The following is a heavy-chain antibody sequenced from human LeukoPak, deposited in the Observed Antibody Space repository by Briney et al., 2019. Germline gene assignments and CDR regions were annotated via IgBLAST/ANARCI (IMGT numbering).Heavy chain of an antibody. V-gene: IGHV3-30*18. Sequence: GGSLRLSCAASGFTFSNYGINWVRQAPGKGLEWLAIISYDGSNKYYADSVKGRFTISRDNSKNTVYLQMNSLRAEDTAVYYCAKDPLYLYSGSYYYYGMDVWGQGTTVTVSS. CDR2: ISYDGSNK. CDR1: GFTFSNYG. J-gene: IGHJ6*02. CDR3: AKDPLYLYSGSYYYYGMDV. D-gene: IGHD1-26*01.